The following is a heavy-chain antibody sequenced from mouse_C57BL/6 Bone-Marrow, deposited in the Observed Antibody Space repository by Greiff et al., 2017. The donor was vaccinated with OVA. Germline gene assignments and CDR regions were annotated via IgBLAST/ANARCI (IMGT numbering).Heavy chain of an antibody. J-gene: IGHJ2*01. CDR1: GYTFTDYN. CDR2: INPNNGGT. D-gene: IGHD3-2*02. CDR3: ASPSSGYYFDY. V-gene: IGHV1-22*01. Sequence: EVKLVESGPELVKPGASVKMSCKASGYTFTDYNMHWVKQSHGKSLEWIGYINPNNGGTSYNQKFKGKATLTVNKSSSTAYMELRSLTSEDSAVYYCASPSSGYYFDYWGQGTTLTVSS.